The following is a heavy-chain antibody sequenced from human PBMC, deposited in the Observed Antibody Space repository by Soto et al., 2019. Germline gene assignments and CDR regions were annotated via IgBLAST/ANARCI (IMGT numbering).Heavy chain of an antibody. Sequence: ASVKVSCKASGDTFTSYYMHWVRQAPGQGLEWMGIINPSGGSTSYVQKFQGRVTMTRDTSTSTVHMEVRSLRSDDTAVYYCAREGVAPYYYYGTDVWGQGTPVTVSS. D-gene: IGHD5-12*01. CDR2: INPSGGST. CDR1: GDTFTSYY. CDR3: AREGVAPYYYYGTDV. V-gene: IGHV1-46*01. J-gene: IGHJ6*02.